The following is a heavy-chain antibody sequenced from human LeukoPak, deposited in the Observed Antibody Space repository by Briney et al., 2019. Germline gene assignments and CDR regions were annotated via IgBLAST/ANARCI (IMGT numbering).Heavy chain of an antibody. CDR3: ASGPYYYDSSGYHDY. CDR1: GYTFTSYY. Sequence: ASVKVSCKASGYTFTSYYMHWVRQAPGQGLEWMGLINPTGGSTGYAQKFQGRVTMTRDMSTSTDYMGLSSLRSEDTAVYYCASGPYYYDSSGYHDYWGQGTLVTVSS. V-gene: IGHV1-46*01. D-gene: IGHD3-22*01. CDR2: INPTGGST. J-gene: IGHJ4*02.